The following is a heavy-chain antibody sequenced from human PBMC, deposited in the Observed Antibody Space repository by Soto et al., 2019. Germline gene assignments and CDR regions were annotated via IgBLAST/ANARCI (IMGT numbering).Heavy chain of an antibody. D-gene: IGHD3-3*01. J-gene: IGHJ4*02. CDR2: IKSKTDGGTT. CDR1: GFTCSNTW. Sequence: EVQLVESWGGLVKPGGSLRLSGAASGFTCSNTWMSWVRQAPGKGLNWVGRIKSKTDGGTTDYAAPLKGRFTISRDDSKNSLYLQMNSLKTEDTAVYYCTTSAYYDFWSALGDYWGQGPLVTVSS. V-gene: IGHV3-15*01. CDR3: TTSAYYDFWSALGDY.